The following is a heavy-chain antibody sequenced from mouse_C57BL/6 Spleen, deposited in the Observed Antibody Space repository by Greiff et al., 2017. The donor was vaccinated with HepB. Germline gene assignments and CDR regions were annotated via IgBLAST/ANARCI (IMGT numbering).Heavy chain of an antibody. CDR3: TPYYYGSSYRFAY. V-gene: IGHV14-1*01. CDR1: GFNIKDYY. Sequence: EVHLVESGAELVRPGASVKLSCTASGFNIKDYYMHWVKQRPEQGLEWIGRIDPEDGDTEYAPKFQGKATMTADTSSNTAYLQLSSLTSEDTAVYYCTPYYYGSSYRFAYWGQGTLVTVSA. J-gene: IGHJ3*01. D-gene: IGHD1-1*01. CDR2: IDPEDGDT.